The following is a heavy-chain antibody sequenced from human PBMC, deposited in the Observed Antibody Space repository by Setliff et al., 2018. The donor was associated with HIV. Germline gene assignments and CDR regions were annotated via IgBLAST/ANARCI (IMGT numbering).Heavy chain of an antibody. CDR1: GGSISSHC. D-gene: IGHD2-8*01. CDR3: ARESPDGLDY. V-gene: IGHV4-4*08. CDR2: IYASGSI. J-gene: IGHJ4*02. Sequence: NPSETLSLTCTVSGGSISSHCWSWIRQSPGKALEWIGYIYASGSIIYNPSLKSRVTISEDTSKNQFSLKVNSVTAADTAMYFCARESPDGLDYWGQGTLVTVSS.